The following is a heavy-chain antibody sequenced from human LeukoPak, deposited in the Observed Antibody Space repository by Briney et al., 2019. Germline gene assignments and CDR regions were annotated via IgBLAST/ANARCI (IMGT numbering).Heavy chain of an antibody. CDR3: ARDNSVGDYAWWFDP. D-gene: IGHD1-26*01. CDR1: GYSFTGYY. J-gene: IGHJ5*02. Sequence: ASVKVSCKASGYSFTGYYIHWVRQAPGQGLEWMAWINPNSGDTNFAQKFQGRVTMTRDMSTSTGYMELSSPRSEDTAVYYCARDNSVGDYAWWFDPWGQGTLVTVSS. CDR2: INPNSGDT. V-gene: IGHV1-2*02.